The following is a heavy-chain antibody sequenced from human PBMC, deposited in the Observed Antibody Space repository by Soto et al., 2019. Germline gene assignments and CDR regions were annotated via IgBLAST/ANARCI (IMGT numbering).Heavy chain of an antibody. CDR3: ARDSSGYVSYFDY. J-gene: IGHJ4*02. V-gene: IGHV3-53*01. CDR2: IYSGGST. Sequence: EVQLVESGGGLIQPGGSLRLSCAASGFTVSSNYMSWVRQAPGKGLEWVSVIYSGGSTVYADSVKGRFTISRDNVKNTLYLQMNSLRAEDTAVYYCARDSSGYVSYFDYWGQGTLVTVSS. D-gene: IGHD3-22*01. CDR1: GFTVSSNY.